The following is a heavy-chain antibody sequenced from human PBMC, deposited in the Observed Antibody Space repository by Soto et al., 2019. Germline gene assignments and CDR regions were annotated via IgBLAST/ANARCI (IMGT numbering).Heavy chain of an antibody. D-gene: IGHD1-26*01. Sequence: LSLTCTVSGGSISSGNYYWSWIRQPPGKGLEWIGYIYYSGSTYYNSSLESRVTISVDTSKNQFSLKLSSVTAADTAVYYCARRYGGNFDYWGQGTLVTSPQ. CDR3: ARRYGGNFDY. CDR2: IYYSGST. J-gene: IGHJ4*02. V-gene: IGHV4-30-4*01. CDR1: GGSISSGNYY.